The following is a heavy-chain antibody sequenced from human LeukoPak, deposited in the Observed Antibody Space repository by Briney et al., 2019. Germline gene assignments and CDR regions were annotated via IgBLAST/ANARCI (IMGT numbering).Heavy chain of an antibody. CDR2: ISYSGIT. CDR1: GGSFSGHY. CDR3: ASRAHCSGGSCYGNWFDP. Sequence: SETLSLTCAVYGGSFSGHYWSWIRQSPGKGLEWIGYISYSGITNYNPSLKSRVTISVDTSKNHFSLRLSSVTAADTAVYYCASRAHCSGGSCYGNWFDPWGQGTLVTVSS. D-gene: IGHD2-15*01. J-gene: IGHJ5*02. V-gene: IGHV4-59*11.